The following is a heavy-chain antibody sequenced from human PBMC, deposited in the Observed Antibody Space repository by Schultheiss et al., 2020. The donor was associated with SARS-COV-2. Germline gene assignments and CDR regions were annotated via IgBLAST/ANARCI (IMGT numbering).Heavy chain of an antibody. CDR3: ARDQRCSGGSCFSANFDY. CDR2: ISYDGTNK. Sequence: GGSLRLSCAASGFTFSSYAIHWVRQAPGKGLEWTAVISYDGTNKYYADYVKGRFTISRDNSKNTLYLQMNSLKPEDTAVYYCARDQRCSGGSCFSANFDYWGQGTLVTV. CDR1: GFTFSSYA. V-gene: IGHV3-30*04. J-gene: IGHJ4*02. D-gene: IGHD2-15*01.